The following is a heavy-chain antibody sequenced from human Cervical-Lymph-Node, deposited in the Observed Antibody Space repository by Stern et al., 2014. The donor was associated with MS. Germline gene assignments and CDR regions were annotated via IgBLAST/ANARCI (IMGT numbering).Heavy chain of an antibody. Sequence: QVQLVESGGGVVQPGRSLRLSCAASGFTFSSYGMHWVRQAPVKGLEWGAVIWYDGSNKYYADSVKGRFTISRDNSKNMLYLQMNSLRAEDTAVYYCARSSSPSPYYYYGMDVWGQGTTVTVSS. D-gene: IGHD6-13*01. J-gene: IGHJ6*02. CDR2: IWYDGSNK. CDR3: ARSSSPSPYYYYGMDV. V-gene: IGHV3-33*01. CDR1: GFTFSSYG.